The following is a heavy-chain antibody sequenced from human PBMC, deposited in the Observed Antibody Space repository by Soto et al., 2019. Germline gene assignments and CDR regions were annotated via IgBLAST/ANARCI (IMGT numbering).Heavy chain of an antibody. CDR3: AKDHFGDHVNYYYGMDV. Sequence: GGSLRLSCAASGFTFHSYGINWVRQAPGKGLEWVALISFDGSNKYYADSVKGRFTISRDNSKNTLSPQMNSLRPEDTAVYYCAKDHFGDHVNYYYGMDVWGQGTTVTVSS. D-gene: IGHD4-17*01. CDR1: GFTFHSYG. CDR2: ISFDGSNK. V-gene: IGHV3-30*18. J-gene: IGHJ6*02.